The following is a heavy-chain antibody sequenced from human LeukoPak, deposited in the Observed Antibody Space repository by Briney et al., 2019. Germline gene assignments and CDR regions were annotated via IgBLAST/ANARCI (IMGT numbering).Heavy chain of an antibody. CDR3: ARGDVWFDI. CDR2: INPNSGGT. CDR1: GYTFTDYY. Sequence: ASVKVSFRASGYTFTDYYMHWVRQAPGQGLEWMGWINPNSGGTNYAKKFQGRGTMTRDTSISTAYVDLSRLRSDDTAVYYCARGDVWFDIEGQGTLVTVSS. V-gene: IGHV1-2*02. J-gene: IGHJ5*02.